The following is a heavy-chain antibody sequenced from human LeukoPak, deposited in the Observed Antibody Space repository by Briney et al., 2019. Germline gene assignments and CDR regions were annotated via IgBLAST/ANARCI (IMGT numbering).Heavy chain of an antibody. CDR3: ARAGSGWSFDY. CDR2: NSSSGNT. CDR1: GGSISLYY. J-gene: IGHJ4*02. D-gene: IGHD6-19*01. Sequence: PSETLSLTCTVSGGSISLYYWTWIRQSPGKGLEWIGYNSSSGNTSYNPSLKSRVTISVDMSKNQFSLRLSSVTAADTAVYYCARAGSGWSFDYWGQGSLVTVSS. V-gene: IGHV4-59*01.